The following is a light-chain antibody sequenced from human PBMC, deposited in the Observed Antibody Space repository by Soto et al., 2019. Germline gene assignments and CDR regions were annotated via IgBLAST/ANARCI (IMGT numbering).Light chain of an antibody. Sequence: EIVLTQSPGTLSMSPGERATLSCRASQSISSNYLAWYQQKPGQAPRLLIYGASSRATGIPDRFSGSGSGTDFTLTISRLEAEDFAVTYCQQYGSSPRTFGQGTKVEFK. CDR3: QQYGSSPRT. CDR2: GAS. V-gene: IGKV3-20*01. J-gene: IGKJ1*01. CDR1: QSISSNY.